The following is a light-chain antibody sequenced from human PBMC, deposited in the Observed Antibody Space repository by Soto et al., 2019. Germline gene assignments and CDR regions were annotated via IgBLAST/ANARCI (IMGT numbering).Light chain of an antibody. CDR3: HQFGVSPPYT. Sequence: EIVLTQSPGTLSLSPGDRATLSCRASQSVNSNYLGWYQQKPGHAPRLLIYGASSRASGVPDRFSGSGSGTDFTLTISRLEPEDFAVYYCHQFGVSPPYTFGQGTKVEIK. CDR1: QSVNSNY. J-gene: IGKJ2*01. V-gene: IGKV3-20*01. CDR2: GAS.